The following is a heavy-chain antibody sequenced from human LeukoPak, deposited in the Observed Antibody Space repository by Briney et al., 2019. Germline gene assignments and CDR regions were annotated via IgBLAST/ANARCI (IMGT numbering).Heavy chain of an antibody. CDR1: GFTFSTYG. V-gene: IGHV3-33*01. Sequence: PGRSLRLSCAASGFTFSTYGMHWVRQAPGKGLEWVAVIWDDGSQKYYADSVKGRFTISRDNSKNTLYLQMNSLRAEDTAVYYCARDKGPYYFDQWGQGTLLTVSS. CDR3: ARDKGPYYFDQ. CDR2: IWDDGSQK. J-gene: IGHJ4*02.